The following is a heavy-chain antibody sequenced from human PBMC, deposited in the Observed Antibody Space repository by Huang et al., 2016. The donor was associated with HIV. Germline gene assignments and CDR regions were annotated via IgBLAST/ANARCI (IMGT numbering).Heavy chain of an antibody. CDR3: ARHMDCSSSSCLAGGHERGPFDM. CDR2: IYYSGST. J-gene: IGHJ3*02. Sequence: QLQLQESGPGLVKPSETLSLTCSVSGGSISSSSCYWGWIRQPPGKGLEWIGSIYYSGSTFDNPSLKSRVTISVDTSKNQFSRRRSSVTAADTSVYYCARHMDCSSSSCLAGGHERGPFDMWGQGTMVTVSS. V-gene: IGHV4-39*01. CDR1: GGSISSSSCY. D-gene: IGHD2-2*01.